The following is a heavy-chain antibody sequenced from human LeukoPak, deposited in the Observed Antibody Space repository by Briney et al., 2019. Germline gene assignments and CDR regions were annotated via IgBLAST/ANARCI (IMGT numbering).Heavy chain of an antibody. J-gene: IGHJ4*02. CDR3: ARFSGSSNFDY. CDR2: IYPNSGGT. D-gene: IGHD1-26*01. Sequence: ASVKVSCKASGYTFTGYYMHWVRQAPGQGLEWMGWIYPNSGGTKYAQKFQGRVTMTRDTSISTIYMELSSLRSDDTAVYYCARFSGSSNFDYWGQGTLVTVSS. V-gene: IGHV1-2*02. CDR1: GYTFTGYY.